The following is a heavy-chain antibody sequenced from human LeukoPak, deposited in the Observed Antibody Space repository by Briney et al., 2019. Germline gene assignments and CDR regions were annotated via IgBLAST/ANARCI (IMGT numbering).Heavy chain of an antibody. J-gene: IGHJ4*02. CDR1: GYTFAGYH. CDR2: INPSDGRT. CDR3: ARENVADSSGWSHFDY. V-gene: IGHV1-46*01. Sequence: ASVKVSCKASGYTFAGYHIHWVRRAPGQGLEWMGIINPSDGRTSYAQEFQDRVILTSDTSARTVYMELRSLRFEDKPEYYCARENVADSSGWSHFDYWGQGTLVIVSS. D-gene: IGHD6-19*01.